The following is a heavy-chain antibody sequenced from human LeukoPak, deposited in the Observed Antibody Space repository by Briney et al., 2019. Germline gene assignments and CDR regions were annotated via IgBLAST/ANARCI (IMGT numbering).Heavy chain of an antibody. Sequence: ALILSCSASGFTFSSCGMHWVRQAPGKGLEWVAVISYDGSNKYYADSVKGRFTISRDNSKNTLYLQMNRLRAEDTAVYYCAKSVPIVVVPAAMGGKFDYWGQGTLVTV. J-gene: IGHJ4*02. CDR3: AKSVPIVVVPAAMGGKFDY. V-gene: IGHV3-30*18. CDR2: ISYDGSNK. CDR1: GFTFSSCG. D-gene: IGHD2-2*01.